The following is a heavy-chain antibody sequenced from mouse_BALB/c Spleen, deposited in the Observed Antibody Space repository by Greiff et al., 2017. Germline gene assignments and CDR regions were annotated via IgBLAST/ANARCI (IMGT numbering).Heavy chain of an antibody. V-gene: IGHV3-2*02. D-gene: IGHD1-1*02. CDR3: AKGVVKAYYYAMDY. J-gene: IGHJ4*01. CDR1: GYSITSDYA. CDR2: ISYSGST. Sequence: DVKLQESGPGLVKPSQSLSLTCTVTGYSITSDYAWNWIRQFPGNKLAWMGYISYSGSTSYNPSLKSRISITRDTSKNQFFLQLNSVTTEDTATYYCAKGVVKAYYYAMDYWGQGTSVTVSS.